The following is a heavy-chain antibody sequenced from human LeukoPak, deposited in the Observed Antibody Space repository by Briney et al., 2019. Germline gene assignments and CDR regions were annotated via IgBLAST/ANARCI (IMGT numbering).Heavy chain of an antibody. CDR2: INHSGST. CDR3: ARHYYDSSGPTAWDY. Sequence: SETLSLTCAVYGGSFSGYYWSWIRQPPGKGLEWIGEINHSGSTNYNPSLKSRVTISVDTSKNQFSLKLSSVTAADTAVYYCARHYYDSSGPTAWDYWGQGTLVTVSS. D-gene: IGHD3-22*01. J-gene: IGHJ4*02. CDR1: GGSFSGYY. V-gene: IGHV4-34*01.